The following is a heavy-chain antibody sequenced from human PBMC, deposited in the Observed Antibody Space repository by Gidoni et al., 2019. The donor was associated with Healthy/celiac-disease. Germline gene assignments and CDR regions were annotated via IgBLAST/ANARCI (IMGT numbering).Heavy chain of an antibody. CDR3: ARQDYDFWSGYSHFDY. CDR2: IYYSWST. V-gene: IGHV4-39*01. CDR1: GGSISSSSYY. J-gene: IGHJ4*02. D-gene: IGHD3-3*01. Sequence: QLQLQESGPGLVKPSETLSLTCTVSGGSISSSSYYWGWIRHPPGKGLEWIGSIYYSWSTYYNPSLKSRVTISVDTSKNQFSLKLSSVTAADTAVYYCARQDYDFWSGYSHFDYWGQGTLVTVSS.